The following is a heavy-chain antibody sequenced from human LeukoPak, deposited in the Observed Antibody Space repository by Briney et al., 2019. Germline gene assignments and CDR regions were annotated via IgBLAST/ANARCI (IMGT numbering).Heavy chain of an antibody. CDR2: INYSGRT. Sequence: SETLSLTCGVSDGSISSSNWWNWVRQPPGKGLEWIGEINYSGRTNYNPSLKSRVIISVDKSKNQVSLKLSSVTAADTAVYYCAGGRLSLFDYWGQGSLVTVSS. V-gene: IGHV4-4*02. CDR1: DGSISSSNW. D-gene: IGHD3-16*01. J-gene: IGHJ4*02. CDR3: AGGRLSLFDY.